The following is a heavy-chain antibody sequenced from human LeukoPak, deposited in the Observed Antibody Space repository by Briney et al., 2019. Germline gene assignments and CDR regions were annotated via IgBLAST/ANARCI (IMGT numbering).Heavy chain of an antibody. CDR2: INPSGGST. D-gene: IGHD2-15*01. CDR3: ARDNGVARIPLYYFDY. J-gene: IGHJ4*02. CDR1: GYTFTSYY. Sequence: ASVKVSCKPSGYTFTSYYMHWVRQAPGQGLEWMGIINPSGGSTTYAQKFQGRVTMTRDMSTSTVYMGLSSLRSEDTAVYYCARDNGVARIPLYYFDYWGQGTLVTVSS. V-gene: IGHV1-46*01.